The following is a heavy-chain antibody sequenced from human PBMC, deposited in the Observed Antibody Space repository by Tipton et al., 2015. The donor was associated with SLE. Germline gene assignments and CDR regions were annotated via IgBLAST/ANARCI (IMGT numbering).Heavy chain of an antibody. Sequence: TLSLTCAVYGGSFSGYYWSWIRQPPGKGLEWIGEINHSGSTNYNPSLKSRVTISVDTSKNQFSLKLSSVTAADTAVYYCARGGPRTLLSMDVWGQGTTVTVSS. D-gene: IGHD1-14*01. J-gene: IGHJ6*02. V-gene: IGHV4-34*01. CDR1: GGSFSGYY. CDR2: INHSGST. CDR3: ARGGPRTLLSMDV.